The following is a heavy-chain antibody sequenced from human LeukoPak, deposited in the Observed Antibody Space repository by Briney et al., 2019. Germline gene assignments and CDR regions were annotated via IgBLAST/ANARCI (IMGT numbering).Heavy chain of an antibody. V-gene: IGHV3-23*01. Sequence: GGSLRLSCAASGFTFDDYAMHWVRHAPGKGLEWVSAISGSGGSTYYADSVKGRFTISRDNSKHTLYLQMNSLRAEDTAVYYCAKSTVWGPIACFDYWGQGTLVTVSS. J-gene: IGHJ4*02. CDR2: ISGSGGST. D-gene: IGHD3-16*01. CDR1: GFTFDDYA. CDR3: AKSTVWGPIACFDY.